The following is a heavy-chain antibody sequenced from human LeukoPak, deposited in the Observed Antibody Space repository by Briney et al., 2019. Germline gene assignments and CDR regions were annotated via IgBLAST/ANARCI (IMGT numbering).Heavy chain of an antibody. CDR2: IYYSGST. V-gene: IGHV4-39*07. CDR3: ARRDYYYYMDV. CDR1: GGSISSSSYY. J-gene: IGHJ6*03. Sequence: SETLSLTCTVSGGSISSSSYYWGWIRQPPGKGLEWIGSIYYSGSTYYNPSLKSRVTISVDTSKNQFSLKLSSVTAADTAVYYCARRDYYYYMDVWGKGTTVTVSS.